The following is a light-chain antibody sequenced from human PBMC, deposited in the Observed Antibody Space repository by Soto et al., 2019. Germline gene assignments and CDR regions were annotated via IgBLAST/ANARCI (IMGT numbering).Light chain of an antibody. J-gene: IGKJ4*01. V-gene: IGKV1-12*01. CDR3: QQANSFPLT. CDR1: QDISSW. CDR2: AAS. Sequence: DIQMTQSPSSVSASVGDRVTITCRASQDISSWLAWYQQKPGKAPQLLIYAASSLYSGVPSRFSGSESGTDFTLTIRSLEPEDFATYYCQQANSFPLTFGGGTKVEIK.